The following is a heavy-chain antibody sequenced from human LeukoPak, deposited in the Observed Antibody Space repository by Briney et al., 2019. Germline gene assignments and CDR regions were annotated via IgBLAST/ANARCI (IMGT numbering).Heavy chain of an antibody. V-gene: IGHV4-39*01. D-gene: IGHD1-1*01. CDR2: IYYSGST. J-gene: IGHJ5*02. CDR3: ARNWNDYRHEHWFDP. CDR1: GGSISSSSYY. Sequence: PSETLSLTCTVSGGSISSSSYYWGWIRQPPGKGLEWIGSIYYSGSTYYNPSLKSRVTISVDTSKNQFSLKLSSVTAADTAVYYCARNWNDYRHEHWFDPWGQGTLVTVSS.